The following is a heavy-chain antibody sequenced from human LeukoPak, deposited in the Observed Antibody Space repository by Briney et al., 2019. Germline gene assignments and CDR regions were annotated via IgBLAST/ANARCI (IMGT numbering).Heavy chain of an antibody. D-gene: IGHD3-22*01. CDR3: AKAPYYYDTSGYTGDY. V-gene: IGHV3-23*01. J-gene: IGHJ4*02. CDR2: ISGSGGST. CDR1: GFTFSNYA. Sequence: GGSLRLSCAASGFTFSNYAMSWVRQAPGKGLEWVPSISGSGGSTYYAESVKGRFTISRDNSKNPRFLEMNSLRAEDTAVYHCAKAPYYYDTSGYTGDYWGQGTLVTVSS.